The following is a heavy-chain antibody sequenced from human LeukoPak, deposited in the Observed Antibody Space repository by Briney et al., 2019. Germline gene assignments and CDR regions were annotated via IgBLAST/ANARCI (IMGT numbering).Heavy chain of an antibody. CDR2: IYYSGST. CDR1: GGSISSYY. V-gene: IGHV4-59*08. D-gene: IGHD3-22*01. Sequence: PSETLSLTCTVSGGSISSYYWSWIRQPPGKGLEWMGYIYYSGSTNYNPSLKSRVTISVDTSKNQFSLKLSSVTAADTAVYYCASHDSSGYRDYWGQGTLVTVSS. J-gene: IGHJ4*02. CDR3: ASHDSSGYRDY.